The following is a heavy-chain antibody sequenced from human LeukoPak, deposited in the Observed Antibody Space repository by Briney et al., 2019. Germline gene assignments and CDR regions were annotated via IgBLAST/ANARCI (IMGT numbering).Heavy chain of an antibody. J-gene: IGHJ4*02. V-gene: IGHV3-9*01. CDR3: AKDNRRHYTSGPNPDSLH. CDR2: ISWNSDSI. Sequence: SLRLSCAASGFNFYDYAMHWVRQAPGKGLEWVSGISWNSDSIAYADSVKGRFTISRDNAKNSLYLQMNSLRVEDTAFYYCAKDNRRHYTSGPNPDSLHWGQGALVTVSS. CDR1: GFNFYDYA. D-gene: IGHD6-19*01.